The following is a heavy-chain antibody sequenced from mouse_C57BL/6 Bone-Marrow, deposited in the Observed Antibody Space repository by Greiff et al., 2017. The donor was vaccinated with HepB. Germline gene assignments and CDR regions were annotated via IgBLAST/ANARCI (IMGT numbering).Heavy chain of an antibody. CDR1: GYTFTSYW. CDR3: ARERGLRGYFDY. CDR2: IHPNSGST. D-gene: IGHD2-2*01. Sequence: QVQLQQPGAELVKPGASVKLSCKASGYTFTSYWMHWVKQRPGQGLEWIGMIHPNSGSTNYNEKFKSKATLTVDKSSSTAYMQLSSLTSEDAAVYYCARERGLRGYFDYWCQGTTLTVSS. J-gene: IGHJ2*01. V-gene: IGHV1-64*01.